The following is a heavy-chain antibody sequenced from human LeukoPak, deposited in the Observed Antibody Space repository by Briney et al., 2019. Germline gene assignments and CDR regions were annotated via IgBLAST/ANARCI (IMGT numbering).Heavy chain of an antibody. J-gene: IGHJ4*02. V-gene: IGHV1-18*01. CDR3: ARGIAVASTSVEDPSFDY. CDR2: VSAYNGNT. Sequence: GASVKVSCKASGYTFTSYGISWVRQAPGQGLEWMGWVSAYNGNTNYAQKLQGRVTMTTDTSTSTAYTELRSLRSDDTAVYYRARGIAVASTSVEDPSFDYLGQGTLVTVSS. CDR1: GYTFTSYG. D-gene: IGHD6-19*01.